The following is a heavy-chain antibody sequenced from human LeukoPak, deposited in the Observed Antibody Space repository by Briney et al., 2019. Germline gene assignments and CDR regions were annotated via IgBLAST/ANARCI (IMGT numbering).Heavy chain of an antibody. CDR2: IKQDGCEK. CDR3: ARVRGPYSCGWYYFVY. CDR1: GFTFSSYW. Sequence: GGSLRLSCAVSGFTFSSYWMSWVRQAPGKGLEWVANIKQDGCEKYYVDPVKGRFTISRDNAKNSLYLQMNSLRAEDTAVYYCARVRGPYSCGWYYFVYWGQGTLVTVSS. D-gene: IGHD6-19*01. V-gene: IGHV3-7*01. J-gene: IGHJ4*02.